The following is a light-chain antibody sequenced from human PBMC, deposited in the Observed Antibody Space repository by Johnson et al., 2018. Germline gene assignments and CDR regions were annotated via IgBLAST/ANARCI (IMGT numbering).Light chain of an antibody. J-gene: IGLJ1*01. V-gene: IGLV1-51*02. Sequence: QSVLTQPPSVSAAPGQKVTISCSGSSSNIGNNYVSWYQQLPGTAPKLLIYENNKRPSGIPDRFSGSKSDTSATLGITGLQTGDEADYYCGTWDSSLSAGNCFGTWTKVTVL. CDR2: ENN. CDR3: GTWDSSLSAGNC. CDR1: SSNIGNNY.